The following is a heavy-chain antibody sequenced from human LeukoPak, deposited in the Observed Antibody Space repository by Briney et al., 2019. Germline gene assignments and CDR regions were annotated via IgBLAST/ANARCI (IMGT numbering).Heavy chain of an antibody. J-gene: IGHJ4*02. CDR3: ARGHIVVVNDY. CDR1: GFTFSSYS. Sequence: GGSLRLSCAASGFTFSSYSMNWVRQAPGKGLEWVSYISSSSSTMYYADSVKGRFTISRDNAKNSLYLQMNSLRAEDTAVYYCARGHIVVVNDYWGQGTLVTVSS. CDR2: ISSSSSTM. V-gene: IGHV3-48*01. D-gene: IGHD2-21*01.